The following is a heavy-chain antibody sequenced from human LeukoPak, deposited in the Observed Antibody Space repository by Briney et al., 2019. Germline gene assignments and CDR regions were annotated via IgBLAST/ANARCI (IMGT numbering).Heavy chain of an antibody. V-gene: IGHV1-46*01. J-gene: IGHJ4*02. Sequence: ASVKVSCKASGYTFTSYYMHWVRQAPGQGLEWMGIINPSGGSTSYAQKFQGRVTMTRDTSISTAYMELSRLRSDDTAVYYCARGPYDRYTAMPYYFDYWGQGTLVTVSS. CDR3: ARGPYDRYTAMPYYFDY. D-gene: IGHD5-18*01. CDR1: GYTFTSYY. CDR2: INPSGGST.